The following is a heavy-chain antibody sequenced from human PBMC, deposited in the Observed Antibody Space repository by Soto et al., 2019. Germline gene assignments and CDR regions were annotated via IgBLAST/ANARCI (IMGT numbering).Heavy chain of an antibody. CDR3: AKDGSGHPYYSDN. CDR2: IDHSGTT. CDR1: GASISSNNW. J-gene: IGHJ4*02. D-gene: IGHD2-15*01. V-gene: IGHV4-4*02. Sequence: QVQLQESGPGLVKPSGTLSLTCVVSGASISSNNWWRWVRQPPGTGLEWIGEIDHSGTTSYNPSLKSRVTMSVDKSKNQFSLKVTSVTAADTAEYFCAKDGSGHPYYSDNWGQGTLVTVSS.